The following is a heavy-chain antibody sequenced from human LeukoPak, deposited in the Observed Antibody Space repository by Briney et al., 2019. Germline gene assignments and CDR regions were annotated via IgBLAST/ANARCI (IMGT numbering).Heavy chain of an antibody. CDR2: IIPIFGTA. V-gene: IGHV1-69*05. Sequence: SVKVSCKASGGTFSSYAISWVRQAPGQGLKWMGGIIPIFGTANYAQKFQGRVTITTDESTSTAYMELSSLRSEDTAVYYCASSQLGINDNYYYYMDVWGKGTTVTVSS. J-gene: IGHJ6*03. CDR1: GGTFSSYA. D-gene: IGHD7-27*01. CDR3: ASSQLGINDNYYYYMDV.